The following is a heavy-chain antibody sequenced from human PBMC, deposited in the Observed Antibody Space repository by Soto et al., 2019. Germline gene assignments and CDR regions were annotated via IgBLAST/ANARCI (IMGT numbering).Heavy chain of an antibody. CDR2: MNPNSGNT. CDR3: ASGSPPYCSGGSCYARGWFDP. J-gene: IGHJ5*02. D-gene: IGHD2-15*01. V-gene: IGHV1-8*01. CDR1: GYTFTSYD. Sequence: QVPLVQSGAEVKKPGASVKVSCKASGYTFTSYDINWVRQATGQGLEWIGWMNPNSGNTGYAQKFQGRVNMTRTTFKSTAYMALSSLRSEDTAVYYCASGSPPYCSGGSCYARGWFDPWGQETLVTVSS.